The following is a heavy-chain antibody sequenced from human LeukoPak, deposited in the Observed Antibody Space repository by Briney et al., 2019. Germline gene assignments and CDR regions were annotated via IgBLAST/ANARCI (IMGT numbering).Heavy chain of an antibody. CDR3: ARDSGSTDYGDYVTTFDY. Sequence: ASVKVSCKASGGTFSSYAISWVRQATGQGLEWMGWMNPNSGNTGYAQKFQGRVTMTRNTSISTAYMELSSLRSEDTAVYYCARDSGSTDYGDYVTTFDYWGQGTLVTVSS. CDR1: GGTFSSYA. D-gene: IGHD4-17*01. CDR2: MNPNSGNT. V-gene: IGHV1-8*02. J-gene: IGHJ4*02.